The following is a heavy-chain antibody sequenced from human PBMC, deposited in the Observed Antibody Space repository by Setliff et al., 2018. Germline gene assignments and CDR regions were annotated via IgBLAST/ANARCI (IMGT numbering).Heavy chain of an antibody. V-gene: IGHV4-34*12. Sequence: TLSLTCTVSGGSISSYYWSWIRQPPGKRLEWIGEIIHSGSTNYNPSLKSRVTISMDTSKNQFSLKVPSVTAADTAVYYCARSFSRSGKFLLDYWGQGALVTVSS. CDR2: IIHSGST. CDR1: GGSISSYY. J-gene: IGHJ4*02. D-gene: IGHD1-26*01. CDR3: ARSFSRSGKFLLDY.